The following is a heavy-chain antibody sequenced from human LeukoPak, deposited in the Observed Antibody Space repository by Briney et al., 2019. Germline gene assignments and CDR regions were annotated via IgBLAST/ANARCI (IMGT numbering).Heavy chain of an antibody. V-gene: IGHV4-34*01. CDR3: ARVLSTYYYYGMDV. CDR2: INHSGST. J-gene: IGHJ6*02. Sequence: SETLSLTCAVYGGSFSGYYWSWIRQPPGKGLEWIGEINHSGSTNYNPSLKSRVTISVDTSKNQFSLKLNSVTAADTAVYYCARVLSTYYYYGMDVWGQGTTVTVSS. CDR1: GGSFSGYY. D-gene: IGHD2-8*02.